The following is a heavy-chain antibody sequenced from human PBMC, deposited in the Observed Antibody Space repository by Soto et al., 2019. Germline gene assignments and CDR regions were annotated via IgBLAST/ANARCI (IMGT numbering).Heavy chain of an antibody. CDR2: ISGSGRKT. CDR1: GFTFINYV. Sequence: GSLSLSCAASGFTFINYVRSWVRQAPGKGLEWVSGISGSGRKTYYADSVKGRFTISRDNSKNTFYLQMSSLRAEDTAVYFCASRNYYETGAYYYYYFDYWGLGTLVTVSS. D-gene: IGHD3-22*01. J-gene: IGHJ4*02. CDR3: ASRNYYETGAYYYYYFDY. V-gene: IGHV3-23*01.